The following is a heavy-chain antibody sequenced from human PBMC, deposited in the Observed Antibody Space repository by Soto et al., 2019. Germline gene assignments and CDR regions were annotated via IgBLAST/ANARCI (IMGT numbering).Heavy chain of an antibody. D-gene: IGHD3-22*01. CDR1: GASIIGTGW. CDR2: VYHSGAT. J-gene: IGHJ6*02. V-gene: IGHV4-4*02. CDR3: VRNGYYSLDV. Sequence: QVQLQESGPGLVRPSGTLSLTCAVSGASIIGTGWWRWDRQSPGKGLDWIGEVYHSGATNYNTSLKSRVTISVDTSRNQFSMNLGSVTAADTDVYYCVRNGYYSLDVWGQGTTVTVSS.